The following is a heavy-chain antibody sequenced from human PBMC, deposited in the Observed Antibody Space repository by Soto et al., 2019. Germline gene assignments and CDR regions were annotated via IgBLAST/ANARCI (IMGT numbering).Heavy chain of an antibody. CDR1: GGSFSRGGNY. Sequence: SEPLSLTCTVSGGSFSRGGNYWSWILRHPVKVLEWIGYLYYSGSTYYNPSLNSRVTISVDTSKNQFSLKLSSVTAVDTAVYYCARKNKGPLEYYYYGMDVWGQGTTVT. J-gene: IGHJ6*02. CDR2: LYYSGST. V-gene: IGHV4-31*03. D-gene: IGHD3-3*01. CDR3: ARKNKGPLEYYYYGMDV.